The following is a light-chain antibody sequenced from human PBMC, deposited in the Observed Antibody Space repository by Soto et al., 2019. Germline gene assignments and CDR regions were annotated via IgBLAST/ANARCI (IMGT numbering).Light chain of an antibody. CDR2: DAS. J-gene: IGKJ1*01. CDR1: QGISSA. V-gene: IGKV1D-13*01. CDR3: QQYNNWPPWT. Sequence: AIQLTQSPSSLSASVGDRVTITCRASQGISSAVAWYQQKPGKPPKLLMYDASSLESGVPPRFSGSGSGTDFTLSISSLQPEDFATYYCQQYNNWPPWTFGQGTKVEIK.